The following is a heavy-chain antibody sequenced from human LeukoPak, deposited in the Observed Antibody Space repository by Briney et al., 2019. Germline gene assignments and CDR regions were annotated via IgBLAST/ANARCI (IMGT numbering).Heavy chain of an antibody. CDR3: ARCEQLVLAFDI. D-gene: IGHD6-13*01. CDR2: IKQDGSEK. J-gene: IGHJ3*02. Sequence: GGSLRLSCAASGFTLSSYWMSWARQAPGKGLEWVANIKQDGSEKYYVNSVKGRFTIPRHNAKNSLYLQMNSVRAEDTAVYCCARCEQLVLAFDIWGQGTRVSVSS. CDR1: GFTLSSYW. V-gene: IGHV3-7*01.